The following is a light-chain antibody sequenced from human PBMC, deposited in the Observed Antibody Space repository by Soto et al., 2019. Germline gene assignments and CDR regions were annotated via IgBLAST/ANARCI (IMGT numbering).Light chain of an antibody. Sequence: QSALTQPASVSGSPGQSITISCTGTSRDVGGYNYVSWYQQHPGKAPKLMIYDVSNRPSGVSNRFSGSKSGNTASLTISGLQAEDEAEYYCSSYKSSSTLHVVFGGGTKLTVL. CDR3: SSYKSSSTLHVV. J-gene: IGLJ2*01. CDR2: DVS. CDR1: SRDVGGYNY. V-gene: IGLV2-14*01.